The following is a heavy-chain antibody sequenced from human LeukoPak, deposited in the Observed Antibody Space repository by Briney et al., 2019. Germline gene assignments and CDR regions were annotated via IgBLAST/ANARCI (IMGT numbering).Heavy chain of an antibody. J-gene: IGHJ4*02. CDR3: ARAANRGYSSSWYVY. CDR2: INPSGGST. Sequence: ASVKVSCKASGYTLTSYYLHRVRQAPEQGLEWMAIINPSGGSTTHAHKFQGRVTMTRDTSASTVYMELSSLRSEDTAVYYCARAANRGYSSSWYVYWGQGTLGTVSS. CDR1: GYTLTSYY. D-gene: IGHD6-13*01. V-gene: IGHV1-46*01.